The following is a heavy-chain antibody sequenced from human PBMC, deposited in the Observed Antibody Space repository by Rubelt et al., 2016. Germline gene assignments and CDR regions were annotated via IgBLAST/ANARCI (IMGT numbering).Heavy chain of an antibody. CDR1: GFTFSSYA. V-gene: IGHV3-21*01. J-gene: IGHJ4*02. CDR2: ISSSSSYI. CDR3: AGDRSYGSTLVYYFDY. D-gene: IGHD2-2*01. Sequence: EVQLLESGGGLVQPGGSLRLSCAASGFTFSSYAMNWVRQAPGKGLEWVSSISSSSSYIYYADSVKGRFTISRDNAKNSVYLQMNSLRAEDTAVYYCAGDRSYGSTLVYYFDYWGQGTLVTVSS.